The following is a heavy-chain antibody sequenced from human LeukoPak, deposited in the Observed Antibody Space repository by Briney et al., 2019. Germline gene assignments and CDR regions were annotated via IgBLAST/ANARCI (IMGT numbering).Heavy chain of an antibody. Sequence: GGSLRLSCVDSGFTFGSSWMTWVRQSPGKGLEWVASINDDGSAQYYVDSVKGRFTISRDNAKNSLYLQMNSLRAEDTAVYYCARVVGSTAGNWIDPWGQGTLVTVSS. CDR1: GFTFGSSW. CDR2: INDDGSAQ. D-gene: IGHD2-21*02. J-gene: IGHJ5*02. CDR3: ARVVGSTAGNWIDP. V-gene: IGHV3-7*01.